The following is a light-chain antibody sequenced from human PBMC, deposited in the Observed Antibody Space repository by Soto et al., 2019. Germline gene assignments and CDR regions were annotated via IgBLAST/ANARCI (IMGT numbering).Light chain of an antibody. CDR2: AVS. J-gene: IGKJ2*01. Sequence: DIQMTQSPSSLSASGGDRVTITCRASQSISSSLNWYQQKPGQAPKLLIYAVSILQSGVPSRFSGSGSGNAVTHTSSSLQPEEVATYYCQQSYSTPVTVGQGTKLEIK. V-gene: IGKV1-39*01. CDR1: QSISSS. CDR3: QQSYSTPVT.